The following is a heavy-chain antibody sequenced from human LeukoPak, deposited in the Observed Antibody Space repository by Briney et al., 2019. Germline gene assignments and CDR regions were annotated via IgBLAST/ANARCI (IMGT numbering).Heavy chain of an antibody. D-gene: IGHD3-3*01. V-gene: IGHV4-38-2*01. Sequence: PSETLSLTCAVSGYSISSGYYWGWIRQPPGKGLEWIGTIYHSGSTYYNPSLKSRVTISVDRSKNQFSLKLSSVTAADTAVCYCARRSSAFDPWGQGTLVTVSS. CDR3: ARRSSAFDP. CDR1: GYSISSGYY. CDR2: IYHSGST. J-gene: IGHJ5*02.